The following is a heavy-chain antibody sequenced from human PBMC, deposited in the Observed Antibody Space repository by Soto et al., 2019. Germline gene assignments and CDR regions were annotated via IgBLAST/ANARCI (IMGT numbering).Heavy chain of an antibody. CDR3: ARDLLGGTAAYYYYGMDV. CDR2: IYYSGST. V-gene: IGHV4-30-4*01. CDR1: GGSISSGDYY. D-gene: IGHD2-15*01. Sequence: SETLSLTCTVSGGSISSGDYYWSWIRQPPGKGLEWIGYIYYSGSTYYNPSLKSRVTISVDTSKNQFSLKLSSVTAADTAVYYCARDLLGGTAAYYYYGMDVWGQGTTVTVSS. J-gene: IGHJ6*02.